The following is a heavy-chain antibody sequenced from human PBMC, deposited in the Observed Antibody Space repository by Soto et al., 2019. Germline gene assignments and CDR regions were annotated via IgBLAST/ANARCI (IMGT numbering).Heavy chain of an antibody. CDR2: ISGNTGKT. D-gene: IGHD2-2*01. Sequence: QVQLMQSGAEVTEPGASVKVSCKASGYTFISYGVSWVRQAPGQGLEWMGWISGNTGKTNYAQKLQGRVIMTTDTSTSTAYMELKSLTSDDTAVYYCARDWNCTNTRCQNCFDPWGQGTLVTVSS. CDR3: ARDWNCTNTRCQNCFDP. CDR1: GYTFISYG. V-gene: IGHV1-18*01. J-gene: IGHJ5*02.